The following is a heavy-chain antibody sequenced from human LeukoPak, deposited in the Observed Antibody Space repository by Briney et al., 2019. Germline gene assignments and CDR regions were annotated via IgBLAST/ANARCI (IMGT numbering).Heavy chain of an antibody. CDR1: GVSISSYY. J-gene: IGHJ4*02. Sequence: SETLSLTCTVSGVSISSYYWSWIRQSAGKGLEWIGRIHTSGSTNYNPSLKSRVTMSVDTSKNQFSLKLSSVTAADTAVYYCARDRYYYGSGSYYFDYWGQGTLVTVSS. CDR3: ARDRYYYGSGSYYFDY. V-gene: IGHV4-4*07. D-gene: IGHD3-10*01. CDR2: IHTSGST.